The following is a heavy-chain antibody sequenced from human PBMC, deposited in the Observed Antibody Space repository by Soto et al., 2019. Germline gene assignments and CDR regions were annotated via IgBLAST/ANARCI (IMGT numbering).Heavy chain of an antibody. CDR2: MNPNSGNT. V-gene: IGHV1-8*01. D-gene: IGHD2-15*01. CDR1: GYTFTSYD. J-gene: IGHJ3*02. CDR3: ASAECSGGSCYLNEYAFDI. Sequence: ASVKVSCKASGYTFTSYDINWVRQATGQGLEWMGWMNPNSGNTGYAQKFQGRVTMTRNTSISTAYMELSSLRSEDTAVYYCASAECSGGSCYLNEYAFDIWGQGTMVTVSS.